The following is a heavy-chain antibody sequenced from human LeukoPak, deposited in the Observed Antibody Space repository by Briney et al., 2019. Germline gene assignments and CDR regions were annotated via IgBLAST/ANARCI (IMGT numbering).Heavy chain of an antibody. CDR3: AKGSDYNLYFDH. J-gene: IGHJ5*02. CDR2: ISGSSEGT. V-gene: IGHV3-23*01. D-gene: IGHD1-26*01. Sequence: GGSLRLSCAASGFTFSTYAMNWVRQAPGKGLEWVSPISGSSEGTYYADSVKGRFTISRDSSKDTVYLQMDSLRAEDTAVYYCAKGSDYNLYFDHWGQGALVTVSS. CDR1: GFTFSTYA.